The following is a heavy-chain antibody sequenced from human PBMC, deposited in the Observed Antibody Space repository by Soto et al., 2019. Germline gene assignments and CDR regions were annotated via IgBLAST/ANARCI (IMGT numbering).Heavy chain of an antibody. CDR2: INHSGST. CDR3: ARGGPPYSSSGGMDV. Sequence: QVQLQQWGAGLLKPSETLSLTCAVYGGSFSGYYWSWIRQPPGKGLEWIGEINHSGSTNYNPSLKSRVTISVDTSKNQFSLKLSSVTAADTAVYYCARGGPPYSSSGGMDVWGQGTTVTVSS. V-gene: IGHV4-34*01. CDR1: GGSFSGYY. D-gene: IGHD6-6*01. J-gene: IGHJ6*02.